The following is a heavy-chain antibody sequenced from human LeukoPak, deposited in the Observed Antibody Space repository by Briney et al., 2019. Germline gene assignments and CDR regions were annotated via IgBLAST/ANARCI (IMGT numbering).Heavy chain of an antibody. CDR1: GFTFSNYA. Sequence: PGGSLRLSCAVSGFTFSNYAMSWVRQAPGKGPEWVSAISGSGGSTHYEDSVKGRFTISRDNSKNTLYMQMNSLRAEDTAVYYCAKDTGDYDYWSGYYYFDYWGQGTLVTVSS. CDR2: ISGSGGST. D-gene: IGHD3-3*01. CDR3: AKDTGDYDYWSGYYYFDY. J-gene: IGHJ4*02. V-gene: IGHV3-23*01.